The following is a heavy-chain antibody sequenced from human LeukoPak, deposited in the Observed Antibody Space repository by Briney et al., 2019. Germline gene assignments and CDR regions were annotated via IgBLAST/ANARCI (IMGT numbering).Heavy chain of an antibody. D-gene: IGHD6-19*01. CDR3: AITNDGSGFLNDAFAV. J-gene: IGHJ3*01. V-gene: IGHV3-9*01. CDR1: GFTFEDYA. CDR2: ITWNSRSV. Sequence: GGSLRLSCAASGFTFEDYAIHWVRQVPGKGLDWVAGITWNSRSVDFADSVKGRFIISRDNAKKLVYLQMNSLRPQDTAIYYCAITNDGSGFLNDAFAVWGQGTMVTVSS.